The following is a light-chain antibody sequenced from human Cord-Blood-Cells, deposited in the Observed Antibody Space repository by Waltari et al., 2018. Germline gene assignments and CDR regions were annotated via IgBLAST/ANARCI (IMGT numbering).Light chain of an antibody. CDR1: QSISSY. Sequence: DTQMPQSLPPLPEHVGERVTLTGRASQSISSYLNWYQQKPGKAPKLLIYAASSLKSGVPSRFSGSGSGTDFTLTISSLQPEDFATYYCQQSYSTPSTFGQGTKLEIK. CDR2: AAS. J-gene: IGKJ2*01. CDR3: QQSYSTPST. V-gene: IGKV1-39*01.